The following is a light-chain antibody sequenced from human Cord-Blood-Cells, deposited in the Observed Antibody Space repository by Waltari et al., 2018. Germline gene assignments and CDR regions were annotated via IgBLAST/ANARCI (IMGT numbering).Light chain of an antibody. J-gene: IGLJ3*02. CDR3: SSYTSSSTWV. CDR1: SSAVGGYNY. CDR2: DVS. V-gene: IGLV2-14*01. Sequence: QSALTQPASVSGSPRQSITISCTGTSSAVGGYNYVSWYQPHPGKAPKLMIYDVSNRPSGVSNLFSGSKSGNTASLTISGLQAEDEADYYCSSYTSSSTWVFGGGTKLTVL.